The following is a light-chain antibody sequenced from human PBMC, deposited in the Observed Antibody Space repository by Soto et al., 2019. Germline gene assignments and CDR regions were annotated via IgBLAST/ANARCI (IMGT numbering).Light chain of an antibody. Sequence: QSVLTQSPSASASLGASVKLICTLSSGHSSYAIAWHQQQPEKGPRYLMKLSSDGSHSKGDGIPDRFSGSSSGAERYLTISSLQSEDEADYYCQTWDTGARVVFGGGTQLTVL. J-gene: IGLJ2*01. CDR3: QTWDTGARVV. CDR2: LSSDGSH. V-gene: IGLV4-69*01. CDR1: SGHSSYA.